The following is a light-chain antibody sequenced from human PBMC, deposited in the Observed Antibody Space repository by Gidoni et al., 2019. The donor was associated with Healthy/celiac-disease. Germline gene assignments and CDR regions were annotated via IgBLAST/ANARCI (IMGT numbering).Light chain of an antibody. J-gene: IGKJ2*01. V-gene: IGKV1-13*02. CDR3: QQFNSFPYT. Sequence: AIQLTQSPSSLSASVGDRVTITCRASQGISSALAWYQQKPGKPPRLLISDASSLESGVPSRFGVSGSGTDFTLTIDSLQPEDFATYYCQQFNSFPYTFGQGTKLEIK. CDR2: DAS. CDR1: QGISSA.